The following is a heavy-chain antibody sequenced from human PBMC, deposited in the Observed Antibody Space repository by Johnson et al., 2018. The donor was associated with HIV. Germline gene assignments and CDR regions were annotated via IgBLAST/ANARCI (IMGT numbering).Heavy chain of an antibody. CDR3: ARDPFGALDGDAFDI. D-gene: IGHD3-10*01. J-gene: IGHJ3*02. CDR2: ISYDGSNK. CDR1: GFTFSSYA. V-gene: IGHV3-30*04. Sequence: QVQLVESGGGVVQPGGSLRLSCAASGFTFSSYAMHWVRQAPGKGLERVAVISYDGSNKYYADSVKGRFTISRDNSKNTLYLQMNSLRAEDTAVYYCARDPFGALDGDAFDIWGQGTMVTVSS.